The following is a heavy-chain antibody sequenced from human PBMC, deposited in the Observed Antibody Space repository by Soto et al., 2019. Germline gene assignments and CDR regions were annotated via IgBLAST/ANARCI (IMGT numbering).Heavy chain of an antibody. CDR1: GGTFSCFG. CDR3: ARGPHDYDSDRNYDP. J-gene: IGHJ5*02. V-gene: IGHV3-13*01. CDR2: LTTAGDT. D-gene: IGHD3-22*01. Sequence: GVSLRLSCAASGGTFSCFGLHWLRQASGKALEWVSALTTAGDTYYPRSVKGRSTRPRANAKDSLYLQMNSRRAEDTAVYYGARGPHDYDSDRNYDPWGQRTQVTASS.